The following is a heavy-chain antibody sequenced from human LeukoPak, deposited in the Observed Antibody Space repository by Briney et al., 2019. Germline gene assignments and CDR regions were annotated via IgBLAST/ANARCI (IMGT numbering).Heavy chain of an antibody. CDR2: IYGDGSFT. D-gene: IGHD6-19*01. V-gene: IGHV3-74*01. J-gene: IGHJ4*02. CDR1: GFTFSNFW. Sequence: GGSLRLSCAASGFTFSNFWMHWVRQAPGKGLVWVALIYGDGSFTRYADSVKGRFTISRDNSKNTLYLQMNSLRVEDTAVYYCARDLLDTSGWYGFYFDYWGQGTLVTVSS. CDR3: ARDLLDTSGWYGFYFDY.